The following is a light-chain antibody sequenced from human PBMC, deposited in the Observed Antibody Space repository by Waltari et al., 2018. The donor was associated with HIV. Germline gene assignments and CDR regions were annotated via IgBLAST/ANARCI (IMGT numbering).Light chain of an antibody. CDR2: DNN. CDR1: SSNIRANF. V-gene: IGLV1-51*01. Sequence: QSVLTQAPSVSAAPGQKIAISCSGASSNIRANFLSWYQQFPGRAPQLLIYDNNRRPSEIPDRFSGSKSGTSATLDITGLQTGDETDYYCGTWDNRLNAYVFGSGTEVTVL. CDR3: GTWDNRLNAYV. J-gene: IGLJ1*01.